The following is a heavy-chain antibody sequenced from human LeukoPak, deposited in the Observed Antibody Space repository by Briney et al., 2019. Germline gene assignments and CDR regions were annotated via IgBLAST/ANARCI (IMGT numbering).Heavy chain of an antibody. D-gene: IGHD6-13*01. CDR1: GYTFTSYY. J-gene: IGHJ6*03. V-gene: IGHV1-46*03. CDR3: ARGPVAGSYYYYMDV. Sequence: GASVKVSCKASGYTFTSYYMHWVRQAPGQGLEGMGIINPSGGSTSYAQKFQGRVTMTRDTSTRTVYMELSSLRSEDTAVYYCARGPVAGSYYYYMDVWGKGTTVTVSS. CDR2: INPSGGST.